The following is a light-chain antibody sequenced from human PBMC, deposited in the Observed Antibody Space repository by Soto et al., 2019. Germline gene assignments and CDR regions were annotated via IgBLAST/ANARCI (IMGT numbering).Light chain of an antibody. CDR2: GAS. Sequence: EIVLTQSPGTLSLSPGERATLSCRASQSVGSSYLAWYQQKPGQAPRLLIYGASSRATGIPDRFSGSGSGADFTLSISRLEPEDFAVCYCQQYGSSPRTFGQGTKVEIK. V-gene: IGKV3-20*01. J-gene: IGKJ1*01. CDR1: QSVGSSY. CDR3: QQYGSSPRT.